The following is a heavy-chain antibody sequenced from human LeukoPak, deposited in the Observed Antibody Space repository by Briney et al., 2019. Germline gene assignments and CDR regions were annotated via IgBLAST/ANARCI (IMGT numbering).Heavy chain of an antibody. J-gene: IGHJ4*02. D-gene: IGHD2-15*01. Sequence: ASVKVSCKASGYSFTSYGVTWVRQAPGQGLEWMGWISAYNGNTNYAQRLQGRVTMTTDTSTSTAYMELRSLTSDDTAVYYCARVPSGGPFDYWGQGTLVTVSS. CDR3: ARVPSGGPFDY. V-gene: IGHV1-18*01. CDR1: GYSFTSYG. CDR2: ISAYNGNT.